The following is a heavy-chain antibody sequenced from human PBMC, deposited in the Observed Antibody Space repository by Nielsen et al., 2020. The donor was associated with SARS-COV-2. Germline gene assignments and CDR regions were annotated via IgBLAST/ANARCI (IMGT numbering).Heavy chain of an antibody. CDR3: ARDQIPYYYDSSGSYYYYYYGMDV. CDR2: ISSSSSTI. D-gene: IGHD3-22*01. Sequence: WLRQPPGKGLEWVSYISSSSSTIYYADSVKGRFTIPRGNAKNSLYLQMNSLRAEDTAVYYCARDQIPYYYDSSGSYYYYYYGMDVWGQGTTVPSP. V-gene: IGHV3-48*01. J-gene: IGHJ6*02.